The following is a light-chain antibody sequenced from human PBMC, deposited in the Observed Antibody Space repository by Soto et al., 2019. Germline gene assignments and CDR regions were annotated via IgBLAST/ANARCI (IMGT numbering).Light chain of an antibody. Sequence: IVLTQYPGTQSLSPGERATLSCGASQSVSTISLAWYQQKPGQAPRLLISGASRRAADITDRFSGSGSGTDFTLTINRREPEDFAVYDCQQYDSSPRTLGQGTKVDI. V-gene: IGKV3-20*01. CDR3: QQYDSSPRT. J-gene: IGKJ1*01. CDR2: GAS. CDR1: QSVSTIS.